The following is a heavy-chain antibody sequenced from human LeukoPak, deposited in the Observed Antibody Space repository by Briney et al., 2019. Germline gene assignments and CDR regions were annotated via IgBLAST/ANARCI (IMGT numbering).Heavy chain of an antibody. CDR2: INHSGST. D-gene: IGHD5-24*01. V-gene: IGHV4-34*01. CDR3: ARAVEMVPWFDP. Sequence: SETLSLTCAVYGGSFSGYYWSWIRQPPGKGLEWIGEINHSGSTNYNPSLKSRVTISVDTSKNQFSLKLSSVTAADTAVYYCARAVEMVPWFDPWGQGTLVTVSS. CDR1: GGSFSGYY. J-gene: IGHJ5*02.